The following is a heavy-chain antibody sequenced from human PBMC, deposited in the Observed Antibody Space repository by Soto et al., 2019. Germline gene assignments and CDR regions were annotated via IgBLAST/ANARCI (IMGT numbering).Heavy chain of an antibody. J-gene: IGHJ3*02. CDR1: GFTFSSYS. D-gene: IGHD6-19*01. CDR3: ATIPGTNNNSSGDAFDI. Sequence: GGSLRLSCAASGFTFSSYSMNWVRQAPGKGLEWVSSISSSSSYIYYADSVKGRFTISRDNAKNSLYLQMNSLRAEDTAVYYCATIPGTNNNSSGDAFDIWGQGTMVTVSS. V-gene: IGHV3-21*01. CDR2: ISSSSSYI.